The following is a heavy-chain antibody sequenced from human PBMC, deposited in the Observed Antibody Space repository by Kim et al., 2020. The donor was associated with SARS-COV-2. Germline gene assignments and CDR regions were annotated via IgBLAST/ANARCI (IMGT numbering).Heavy chain of an antibody. J-gene: IGHJ4*02. D-gene: IGHD3-22*01. Sequence: SVKGRFTISRDNANNSLYLQMNNLRDEDTAVYYCARDRGRYENRGSPFFDQWGQGTLVTVSS. CDR3: ARDRGRYENRGSPFFDQ. V-gene: IGHV3-48*02.